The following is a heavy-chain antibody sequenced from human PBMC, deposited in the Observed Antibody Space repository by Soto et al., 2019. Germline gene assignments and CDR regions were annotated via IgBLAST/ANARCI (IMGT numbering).Heavy chain of an antibody. J-gene: IGHJ6*02. CDR3: ARSGYDWGQLYYYYGMDV. CDR2: ISSSSSYI. Sequence: GGSLRLSCAAPGFTFSSYSMNWVRQAPGKGLEWVSSISSSSSYIYYADSVKGRFTISRDNAKNSLYLQMNSLRAEDTAVYYCARSGYDWGQLYYYYGMDVWGQGTTVTVS. CDR1: GFTFSSYS. V-gene: IGHV3-21*01. D-gene: IGHD5-12*01.